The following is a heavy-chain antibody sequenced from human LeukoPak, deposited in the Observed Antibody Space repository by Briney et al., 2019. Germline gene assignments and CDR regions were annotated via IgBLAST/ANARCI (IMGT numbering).Heavy chain of an antibody. D-gene: IGHD1-26*01. CDR3: AGAQMGAPTDY. J-gene: IGHJ4*02. Sequence: PGGSLRLSCAASGFTFSSYAMYWVRQAPGKGLVWVSRISSDGSSTIYADSVKGRFTISRDIAKNTLYLQMNSLRAEDTAVYYCAGAQMGAPTDYWGQGTLVTVSS. CDR1: GFTFSSYA. CDR2: ISSDGSST. V-gene: IGHV3-74*01.